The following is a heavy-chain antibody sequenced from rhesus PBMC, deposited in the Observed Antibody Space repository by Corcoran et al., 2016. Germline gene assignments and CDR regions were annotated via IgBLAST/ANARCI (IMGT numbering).Heavy chain of an antibody. CDR1: GFTFSDYY. J-gene: IGHJ4*01. V-gene: IGHV3-116*02. CDR3: ARGYCTSTTCYSGPRDY. Sequence: EVRLVESGGGLVQPGGSLRLSCAASGFTFSDYYMTWVRQAPGKGTEWVGFIRNKANGGTTEYAASGEGRFTTSREDSQSIASLQMDSLKTEDAAVYYCARGYCTSTTCYSGPRDYWGQGVLVTVSS. CDR2: IRNKANGGTT. D-gene: IGHD2-2*01.